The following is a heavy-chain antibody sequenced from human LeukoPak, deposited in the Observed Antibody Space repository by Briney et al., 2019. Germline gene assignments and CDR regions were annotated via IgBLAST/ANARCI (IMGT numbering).Heavy chain of an antibody. J-gene: IGHJ4*02. CDR2: IIPILGIA. D-gene: IGHD3-22*01. V-gene: IGHV1-69*04. CDR1: GGTFSSYA. Sequence: SVKVSCKASGGTFSSYAISWVRQAPGQGLEWMGRIIPILGIANYAQKFQGRVTITADKSTSTAYMELSSLRSEDTAVYYCARADRDSSLIDYWGQGTLVTVSS. CDR3: ARADRDSSLIDY.